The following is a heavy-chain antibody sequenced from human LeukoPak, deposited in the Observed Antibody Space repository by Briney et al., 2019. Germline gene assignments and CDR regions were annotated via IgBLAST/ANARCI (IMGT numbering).Heavy chain of an antibody. CDR2: IYYSGST. J-gene: IGHJ6*03. D-gene: IGHD2-2*01. CDR1: GGSISSSSYY. CDR3: ARLVPDIVVVPAATTYYYYYTDV. V-gene: IGHV4-39*01. Sequence: SETLSLTCTVSGGSISSSSYYWGWIRQPPGKGLEWIGSIYYSGSTYYNPSLKSRVTISVDTSKNQFSLKLSSVTAADTAVYYCARLVPDIVVVPAATTYYYYYTDVWGKGTTVTISS.